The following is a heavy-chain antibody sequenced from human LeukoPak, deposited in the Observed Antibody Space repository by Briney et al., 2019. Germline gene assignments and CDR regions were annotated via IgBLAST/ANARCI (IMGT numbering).Heavy chain of an antibody. Sequence: ASVKVSCKASGGTFSSYAINWVRQATGQGLEWMGWMNPNSGNTGYAQKFQGRVTMTRNTSISTAYMELSSLRSEDTAVYYCARGYYDILTGWYYFDYWGQGTLVTVSS. CDR1: GGTFSSYA. D-gene: IGHD3-9*01. J-gene: IGHJ4*02. CDR3: ARGYYDILTGWYYFDY. CDR2: MNPNSGNT. V-gene: IGHV1-8*02.